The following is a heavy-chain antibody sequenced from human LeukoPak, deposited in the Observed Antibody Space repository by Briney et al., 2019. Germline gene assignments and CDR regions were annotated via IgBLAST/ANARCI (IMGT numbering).Heavy chain of an antibody. CDR2: INPNSGGT. CDR1: RYTFTGYY. CDR3: ARSDYALTLGYCSGGSCYPDAFDI. J-gene: IGHJ3*02. D-gene: IGHD2-15*01. Sequence: GASVKVSCKAPRYTFTGYYMHWVRQAPGQGLEWMGWINPNSGGTNYAQKFQGRVTMTRDTSISTAYMELSRLRSDDTAVYYCARSDYALTLGYCSGGSCYPDAFDIWGQGTMVTVSS. V-gene: IGHV1-2*02.